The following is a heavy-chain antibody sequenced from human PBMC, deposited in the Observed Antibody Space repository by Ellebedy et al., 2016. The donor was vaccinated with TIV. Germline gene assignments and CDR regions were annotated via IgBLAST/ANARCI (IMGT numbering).Heavy chain of an antibody. CDR2: ISSDNIYT. V-gene: IGHV3-11*06. D-gene: IGHD3-9*01. CDR3: ARHLKYYDLLTGRSHYYYFDL. J-gene: IGHJ2*01. Sequence: PGGSLRLSCATSGFIFGDYYMSWIRQAPGKGLDWVAYISSDNIYTRYADSVKGRFTISRDNAKNSLYLHMNSLRAEDTDVYYCARHLKYYDLLTGRSHYYYFDLWGRGTLVTVSS. CDR1: GFIFGDYY.